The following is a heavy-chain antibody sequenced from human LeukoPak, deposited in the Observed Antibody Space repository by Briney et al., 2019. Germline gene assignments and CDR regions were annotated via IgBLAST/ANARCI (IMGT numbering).Heavy chain of an antibody. Sequence: SETLSLTCAVYGGSFSGYYWSWIRQPPGKGLEGMGEINHSGSTNYNPSLKSRVTIPVDTSKNQFSLKLSSVTAADTAVYYCARVGGTQWPHSGWFDPWGQGTLVTVSS. CDR3: ARVGGTQWPHSGWFDP. CDR1: GGSFSGYY. V-gene: IGHV4-34*01. CDR2: INHSGST. J-gene: IGHJ5*02. D-gene: IGHD6-19*01.